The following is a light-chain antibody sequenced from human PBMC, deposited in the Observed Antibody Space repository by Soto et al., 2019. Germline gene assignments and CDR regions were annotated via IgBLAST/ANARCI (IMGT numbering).Light chain of an antibody. Sequence: IPMTQSPSTLSASVGDRVTITCRASQSVSSWLAWYQQKPGKAPKLLIYDASHLESGVPSTFGGSGSGTEFTLTISSLQPDDVATYFCQQYNSYPNTFGQGTKLEIK. CDR1: QSVSSW. CDR3: QQYNSYPNT. CDR2: DAS. V-gene: IGKV1-5*01. J-gene: IGKJ2*01.